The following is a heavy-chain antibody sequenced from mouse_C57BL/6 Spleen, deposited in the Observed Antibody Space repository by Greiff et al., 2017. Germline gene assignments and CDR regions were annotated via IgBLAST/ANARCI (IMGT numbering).Heavy chain of an antibody. Sequence: QVQLKQSGAELVKPGASVKISCKASGYAFSSYWMNWVKQRPGKGLEWIGQIYPGDGDTNYNGKFKGKAPLTADKSSSTAYMQLSSLTSEDSAVYFCARRGDYDEEGAMDYWGQGTSVTGPS. J-gene: IGHJ4*01. D-gene: IGHD2-4*01. CDR1: GYAFSSYW. V-gene: IGHV1-80*01. CDR3: ARRGDYDEEGAMDY. CDR2: IYPGDGDT.